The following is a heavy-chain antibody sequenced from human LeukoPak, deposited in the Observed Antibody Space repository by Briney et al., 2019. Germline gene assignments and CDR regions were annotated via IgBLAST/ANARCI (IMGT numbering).Heavy chain of an antibody. CDR2: IYHSGDT. CDR3: ARGFYRGASERSFDY. D-gene: IGHD4-11*01. V-gene: IGHV4-31*03. J-gene: IGHJ4*02. Sequence: SQTLSLTCTVSGGSISAAGYYWSWIRQLPGKGLEWIGYIYHSGDTYYNPSLKSRVSISGDTSKNQFSLNLTSVTAADTAVYYCARGFYRGASERSFDYWGQGTLVTVSS. CDR1: GGSISAAGYY.